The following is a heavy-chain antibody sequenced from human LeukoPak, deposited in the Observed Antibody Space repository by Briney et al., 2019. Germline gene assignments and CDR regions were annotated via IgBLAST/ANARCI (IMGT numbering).Heavy chain of an antibody. CDR2: INHSGST. CDR1: GGSFSGYY. Sequence: SETLSLTCAVYGGSFSGYYWSWIRQPPGKGLEWIGEINHSGSTNYNPSLKSRVTISVDTSKNQFSLKLSSVTAADTAVYYCASRRDGYTLLYFDYWGQGTLVTVSS. D-gene: IGHD5-24*01. CDR3: ASRRDGYTLLYFDY. V-gene: IGHV4-34*01. J-gene: IGHJ4*02.